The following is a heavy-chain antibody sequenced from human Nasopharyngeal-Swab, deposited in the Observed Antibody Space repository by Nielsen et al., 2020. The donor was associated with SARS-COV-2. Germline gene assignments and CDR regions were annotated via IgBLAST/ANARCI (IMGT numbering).Heavy chain of an antibody. Sequence: ASVKVSCKASGYTFTGYYMHWVRQAPGQGLEWMGWISAYNGNTNYAQKLQGRVTMTTDTSTSTAYMELRSLRSDDTAVYYCASRRQVGANHHAFDIWGQGTMVTVSS. D-gene: IGHD1-26*01. CDR3: ASRRQVGANHHAFDI. J-gene: IGHJ3*02. CDR1: GYTFTGYY. V-gene: IGHV1-18*04. CDR2: ISAYNGNT.